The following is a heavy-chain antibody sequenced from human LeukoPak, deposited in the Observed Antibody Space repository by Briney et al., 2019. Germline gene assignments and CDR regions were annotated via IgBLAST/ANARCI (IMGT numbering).Heavy chain of an antibody. V-gene: IGHV3-48*04. CDR1: GFTFSNFG. CDR2: ISSRSSTI. D-gene: IGHD3-9*01. Sequence: GGSLRLSCAASGFTFSNFGVNWVRQAPGKGLEWVSYISSRSSTIYYADSVKGRCTISRDNAKNSLYLQMNSLRAEDTAVYYCARDEGNTGYYYWGQGTLVTVSS. CDR3: ARDEGNTGYYY. J-gene: IGHJ4*02.